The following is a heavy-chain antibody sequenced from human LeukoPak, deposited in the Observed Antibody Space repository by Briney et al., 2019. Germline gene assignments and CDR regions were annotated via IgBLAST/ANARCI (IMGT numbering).Heavy chain of an antibody. CDR1: GFTFSSYS. V-gene: IGHV3-48*01. D-gene: IGHD3-22*01. Sequence: GGSLRLSCAASGFTFSSYSMNWVRQAPGKGLEWVSYISSSSSTIYYADSVKGRFTISRDNSKNTLYLQMNSLRAEDTAVYYCAKDQHYYDSSGYYYAFDPWGQGTLVTVSS. CDR2: ISSSSSTI. J-gene: IGHJ5*02. CDR3: AKDQHYYDSSGYYYAFDP.